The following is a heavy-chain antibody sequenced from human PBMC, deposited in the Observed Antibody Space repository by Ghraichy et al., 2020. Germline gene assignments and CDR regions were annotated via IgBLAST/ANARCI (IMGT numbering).Heavy chain of an antibody. CDR3: ARGADYDILTGYFDY. CDR2: IHYSGST. CDR1: GGSISSSSYY. Sequence: SETLSLTCTVSGGSISSSSYYWGWIRQPPGKGLEWIGSIHYSGSTYYNSSLKSRVTISVDTSKNLYSLMLSSVTAADTAVYYCARGADYDILTGYFDYWGQGTLITVSS. D-gene: IGHD3-9*01. J-gene: IGHJ4*02. V-gene: IGHV4-39*01.